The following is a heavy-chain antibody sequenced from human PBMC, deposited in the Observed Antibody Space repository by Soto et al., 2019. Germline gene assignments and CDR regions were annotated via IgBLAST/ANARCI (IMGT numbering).Heavy chain of an antibody. D-gene: IGHD6-13*01. CDR3: ARKQQLVLDDASDL. V-gene: IGHV1-69*01. CDR2: IIPIFGTA. CDR1: GGTFSSYA. J-gene: IGHJ3*01. Sequence: QVQLVQSGAEVKKPGSSVKVSCKASGGTFSSYAISWVRQATGQGLEWMGGIIPIFGTANYAQKFQGSFTITADESTITAYMELSSLRAEATAVYYCARKQQLVLDDASDLWGQGTMVTVAS.